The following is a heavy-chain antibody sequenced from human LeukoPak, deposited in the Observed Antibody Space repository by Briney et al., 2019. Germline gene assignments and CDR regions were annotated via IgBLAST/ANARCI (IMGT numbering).Heavy chain of an antibody. Sequence: ASVKVSCKASGYTFTSYYMHWVRQAPGQGLEWMGIINPSGGSTSYAKKFQGRVTMTRDTSTSTVYMELSSLRSEATAEYYCARDDSSADIPQLYWGQGTLVTVSS. D-gene: IGHD3-22*01. CDR1: GYTFTSYY. V-gene: IGHV1-46*01. J-gene: IGHJ4*02. CDR2: INPSGGST. CDR3: ARDDSSADIPQLY.